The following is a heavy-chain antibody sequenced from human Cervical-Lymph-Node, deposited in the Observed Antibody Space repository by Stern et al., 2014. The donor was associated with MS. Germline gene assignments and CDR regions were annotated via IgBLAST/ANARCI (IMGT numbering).Heavy chain of an antibody. CDR1: GASITTNH. CDR3: ASCDGYSFAS. J-gene: IGHJ4*02. Sequence: VQLVESGPGLVKPSETLSLTCVVSGASITTNHWSWIRQSPGKGLEWIGNVHYTGSTTYNPPPKSGFPTAIDPSPKQFSRSLSSVTAADTAVYFCASCDGYSFASWGQGTLVTVSS. CDR2: VHYTGST. V-gene: IGHV4-59*08. D-gene: IGHD4-17*01.